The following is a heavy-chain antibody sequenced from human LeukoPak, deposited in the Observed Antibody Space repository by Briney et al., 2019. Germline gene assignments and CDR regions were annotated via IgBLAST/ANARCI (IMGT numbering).Heavy chain of an antibody. D-gene: IGHD3-22*01. CDR2: INPKSGGT. J-gene: IGHJ3*01. V-gene: IGHV1-2*02. Sequence: ASVRVSCKASGYTFSGYYVNWVRQAPGQGLEWMGWINPKSGGTKYAQKFQGRVTMTRDTSISTAYMELSSLRSDDTAVYYCAKSYYDSSGYFSAFDFWGQGTMVTVSS. CDR3: AKSYYDSSGYFSAFDF. CDR1: GYTFSGYY.